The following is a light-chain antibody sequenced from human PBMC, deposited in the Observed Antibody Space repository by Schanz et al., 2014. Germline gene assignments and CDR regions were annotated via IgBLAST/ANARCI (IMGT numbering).Light chain of an antibody. CDR3: AAWDDSLSGRV. CDR1: SSNIGGNY. Sequence: QSVLTQAPSASGTPGQRVTISCSGSSSNIGGNYVYWYQQLPGTAPKLLIYSNNQRPSGVPDRFSASKSGTSASLAISGLRSEDEDDYYCAAWDDSLSGRVFGTGTKLTVL. CDR2: SNN. V-gene: IGLV1-47*02. J-gene: IGLJ1*01.